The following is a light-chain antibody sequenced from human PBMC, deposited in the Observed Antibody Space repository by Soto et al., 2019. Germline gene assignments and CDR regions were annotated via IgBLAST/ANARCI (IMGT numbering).Light chain of an antibody. CDR2: GTS. CDR1: QTVSSTD. Sequence: EIVLTQSPGTLSLSPGERATLSCRTSQTVSSTDLAWYQQKRGQAPRLLIYGTSNRSTGIPDRFSGSGPGTDFTLTISRLEPEDFAVYHCQLYGSSPLYSFAQGTELEIK. V-gene: IGKV3-20*01. CDR3: QLYGSSPLYS. J-gene: IGKJ2*01.